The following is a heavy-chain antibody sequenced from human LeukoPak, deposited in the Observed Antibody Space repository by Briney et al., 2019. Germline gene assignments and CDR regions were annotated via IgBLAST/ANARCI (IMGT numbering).Heavy chain of an antibody. J-gene: IGHJ6*02. V-gene: IGHV3-23*01. D-gene: IGHD3-22*01. CDR1: GFTFSNYG. Sequence: GGSLRLSCAASGFTFSNYGMSWVRQGPGKGLAWVSGITGSGGSTNYADSVKGRFTISRDNSKNTLYLQMNSLRAEDTAVYYCAKANLAKTVVRSGMDVWGQGTTVTVSS. CDR3: AKANLAKTVVRSGMDV. CDR2: ITGSGGST.